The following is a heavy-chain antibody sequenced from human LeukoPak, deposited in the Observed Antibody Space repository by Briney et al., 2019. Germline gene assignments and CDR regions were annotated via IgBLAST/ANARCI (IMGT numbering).Heavy chain of an antibody. D-gene: IGHD1-26*01. CDR1: GFTFSSYG. V-gene: IGHV3-30*18. Sequence: GGSLRLSCAASGFTFSSYGMHWVRQAPGKGLEWVAVISYDGSNKYYADSVKGRFTISRDNSKNTLYLQMNSLRAEDTAVYYCAKGGVGATTYSDYWGQGTLVTVPS. J-gene: IGHJ4*02. CDR3: AKGGVGATTYSDY. CDR2: ISYDGSNK.